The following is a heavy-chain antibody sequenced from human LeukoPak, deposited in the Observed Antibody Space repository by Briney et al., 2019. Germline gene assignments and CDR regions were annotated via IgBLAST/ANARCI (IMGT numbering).Heavy chain of an antibody. D-gene: IGHD1-26*01. CDR2: ISYDGSNK. Sequence: GRSLRLSCAASGFTFSSYAMHWVRQAPGKGLEWVAVISYDGSNKYYADSVKGRFTISRDNSKNTLYLQMNSLRAEDTAVYYCARDLGIVGADYYFDYWGQGTLVTVSS. V-gene: IGHV3-30*04. CDR1: GFTFSSYA. J-gene: IGHJ4*02. CDR3: ARDLGIVGADYYFDY.